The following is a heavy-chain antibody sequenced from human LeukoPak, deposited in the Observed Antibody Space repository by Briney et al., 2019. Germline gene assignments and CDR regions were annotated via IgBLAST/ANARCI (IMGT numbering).Heavy chain of an antibody. V-gene: IGHV3-53*01. CDR3: ARPGRTDSMVRGVIITTGDAFDI. Sequence: GGSLRLSCAASGFTVSSNYMSWVRQAPGKGLEWVSVIYSGGSTYYADSVKGRFAISRDNSKNTLYLQMNSLRAEDTAVYYCARPGRTDSMVRGVIITTGDAFDIWGQGTMVTVSS. D-gene: IGHD3-10*01. CDR1: GFTVSSNY. J-gene: IGHJ3*02. CDR2: IYSGGST.